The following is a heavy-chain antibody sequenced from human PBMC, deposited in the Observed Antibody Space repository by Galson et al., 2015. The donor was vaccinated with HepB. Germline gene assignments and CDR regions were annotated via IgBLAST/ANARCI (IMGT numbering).Heavy chain of an antibody. Sequence: SVKVSCKASGYTFTGYYMHWVRQAPGQGLEWMGWINPNSGGTNYAQKFQGRVTMTRDTSISTAYMELSRLRSDDTAVYYCARDPAPDYYDFWSGYYANWFDPWGQGTLVTVSS. CDR2: INPNSGGT. J-gene: IGHJ5*02. D-gene: IGHD3-3*01. V-gene: IGHV1-2*02. CDR1: GYTFTGYY. CDR3: ARDPAPDYYDFWSGYYANWFDP.